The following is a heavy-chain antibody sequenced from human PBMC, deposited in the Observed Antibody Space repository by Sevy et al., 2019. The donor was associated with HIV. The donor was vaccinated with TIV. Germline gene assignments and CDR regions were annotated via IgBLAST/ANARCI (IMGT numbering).Heavy chain of an antibody. J-gene: IGHJ4*02. D-gene: IGHD1-26*01. CDR2: IAYDGSNK. Sequence: GGSLRLSCAASGFTFSSHAMHWVLQAPGKELEWVAVIAYDGSNKYYADSVKGRFTISRDNSKNTLYLQMNSLRAEDTAVYYCARAIGSGSYQPFDYWGQGTLVTVSS. CDR1: GFTFSSHA. CDR3: ARAIGSGSYQPFDY. V-gene: IGHV3-30-3*01.